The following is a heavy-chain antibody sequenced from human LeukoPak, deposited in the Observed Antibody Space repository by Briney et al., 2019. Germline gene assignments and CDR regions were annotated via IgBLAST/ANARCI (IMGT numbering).Heavy chain of an antibody. V-gene: IGHV4-39*01. J-gene: IGHJ5*02. CDR2: IYYSGST. CDR3: ARHQLGWFDP. Sequence: TSETLSLTCTVSGGSISSSSYYWGWIRQPPGKGLEWIGSIYYSGSTYYNPSLKSRVTISVDTSKNQFSLKLSSVTAADTAVYYCARHQLGWFDPWGQGTLVTVSS. D-gene: IGHD2-2*01. CDR1: GGSISSSSYY.